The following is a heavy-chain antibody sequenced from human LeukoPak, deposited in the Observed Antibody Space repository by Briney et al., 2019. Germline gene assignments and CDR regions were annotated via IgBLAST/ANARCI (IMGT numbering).Heavy chain of an antibody. V-gene: IGHV3-7*01. J-gene: IGHJ4*02. Sequence: GGSLRLSCAASGFSFSNYWMNWVRQAPGKGLEWVANIKYDGSEKCYVDSVKGRFTISRDNAKKSLYLQMNSLRAEDTAVYYCASYCSSTTCYPRGFGYWGQGSLVTVSS. CDR3: ASYCSSTTCYPRGFGY. CDR2: IKYDGSEK. CDR1: GFSFSNYW. D-gene: IGHD2-2*01.